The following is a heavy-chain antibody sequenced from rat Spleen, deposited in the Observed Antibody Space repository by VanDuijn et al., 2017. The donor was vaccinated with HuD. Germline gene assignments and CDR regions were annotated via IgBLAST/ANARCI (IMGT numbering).Heavy chain of an antibody. J-gene: IGHJ2*01. CDR2: ISTGGGNT. Sequence: EVQLVESGGGFVQPGRSLKLSCAASGFTFSEYYMAWVRQAPTKGLEWVASISTGGGNTYYRDSVKGRFTISRDNAKNTRYRQMDSLRSEDTATYYCAKEGYYYFDYWGQGVMVTVSS. CDR1: GFTFSEYY. V-gene: IGHV5-25*01. CDR3: AKEGYYYFDY. D-gene: IGHD2-5*01.